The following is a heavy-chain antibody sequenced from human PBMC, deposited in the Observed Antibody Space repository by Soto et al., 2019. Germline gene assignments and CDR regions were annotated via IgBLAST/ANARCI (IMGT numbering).Heavy chain of an antibody. J-gene: IGHJ4*02. V-gene: IGHV1-46*01. CDR1: GSITNHH. Sequence: QVHLVQSGAEVKKPGASVNVSCQASGSITNHHMHWVRQAPGQGLEWMGIFNPSGLSRTYAQKFQGTVTSTRDTSTSTVYMELSSLTSDDTAVYFCAKVTHRGPIAVAGPLGSWGQGTLVIVSS. CDR3: AKVTHRGPIAVAGPLGS. D-gene: IGHD6-19*01. CDR2: FNPSGLSR.